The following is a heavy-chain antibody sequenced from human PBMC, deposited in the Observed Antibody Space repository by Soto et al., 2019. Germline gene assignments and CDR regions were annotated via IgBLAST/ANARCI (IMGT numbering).Heavy chain of an antibody. V-gene: IGHV3-9*01. CDR3: AKVGGYSSGWYSQDAFDI. J-gene: IGHJ3*02. CDR1: GFTFDDNA. Sequence: PGGSLRLSCAVSGFTFDDNAMHWVRQAPEKGLEWVSGINWKSDIGYADSVKGRFTISRDNAENSLYLQMNSLRAEDTALYYCAKVGGYSSGWYSQDAFDIWGQGTMVTVSS. D-gene: IGHD6-19*01. CDR2: INWKSDI.